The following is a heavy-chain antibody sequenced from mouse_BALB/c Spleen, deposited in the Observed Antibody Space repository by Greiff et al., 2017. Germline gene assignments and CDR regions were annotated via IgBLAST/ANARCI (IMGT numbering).Heavy chain of an antibody. J-gene: IGHJ4*01. Sequence: EVKLVESGGGLVQPGGSLRLSCATSGFTFTDYYMSLVRQPPGKALEWLGFIRNKANGYTTEYSASVKGRFTISRDNSQSILYLQMNTLRAEDSATYYCARTYGNYDAMDYWGQGTSVTVSS. CDR3: ARTYGNYDAMDY. CDR2: IRNKANGYTT. V-gene: IGHV7-3*02. CDR1: GFTFTDYY. D-gene: IGHD2-1*01.